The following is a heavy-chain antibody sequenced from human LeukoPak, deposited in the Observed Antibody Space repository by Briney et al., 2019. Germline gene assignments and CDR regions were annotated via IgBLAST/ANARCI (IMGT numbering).Heavy chain of an antibody. V-gene: IGHV3-23*01. CDR3: AKARSAYCGGDCYDDY. Sequence: PGGSLRLSCAASGFTFSSYAMSWVRQAPGKGLEWVSAISGSGGSTYYADSVKGPFTISRDNSKNTLYLQMNSLRAEDTAVYYCAKARSAYCGGDCYDDYWGQGTLVTVSS. J-gene: IGHJ4*02. D-gene: IGHD2-21*02. CDR1: GFTFSSYA. CDR2: ISGSGGST.